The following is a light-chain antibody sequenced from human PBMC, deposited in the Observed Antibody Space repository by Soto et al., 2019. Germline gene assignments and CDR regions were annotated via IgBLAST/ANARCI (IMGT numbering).Light chain of an antibody. V-gene: IGLV1-51*01. CDR2: ANN. J-gene: IGLJ7*01. Sequence: QSVVTQPPSVSAAPGQKVAISCSGTYSNIGNNFVSWYQQLPGAAPKLLIYANNKRPSGISDRFSGSKPGTSATLGITGLQTGDEGNYYCGTWDYSLSAVVFGGGTQLTVL. CDR3: GTWDYSLSAVV. CDR1: YSNIGNNF.